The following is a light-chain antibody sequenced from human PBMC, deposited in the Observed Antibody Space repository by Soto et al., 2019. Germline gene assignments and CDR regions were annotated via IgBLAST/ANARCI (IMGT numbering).Light chain of an antibody. J-gene: IGLJ1*01. V-gene: IGLV2-14*01. Sequence: QSALTQPASVSGSPGQSITISCTGTSSDVGGYNYVSWYQQHPGKAPKLMIYEVSNRPSGVSNRFSGSKSGNTASLTISGLHAEDEADYYCSSYTSSSTYVLGTGTKVTVL. CDR1: SSDVGGYNY. CDR2: EVS. CDR3: SSYTSSSTYV.